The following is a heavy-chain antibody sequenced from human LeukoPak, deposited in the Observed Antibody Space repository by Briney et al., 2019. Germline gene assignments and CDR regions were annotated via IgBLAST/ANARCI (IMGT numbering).Heavy chain of an antibody. Sequence: GGSLRLSCAASGFTFSSYGMNWVRQAPGTGLEWVSYVSPSSSSIYYADSVKGRFTISRDNAKNSLYLQMNSLRAEDTAVYYCAKGWALVGATTFFDYWGQGTLVTVSS. V-gene: IGHV3-48*01. CDR3: AKGWALVGATTFFDY. J-gene: IGHJ4*02. D-gene: IGHD1-26*01. CDR1: GFTFSSYG. CDR2: VSPSSSSI.